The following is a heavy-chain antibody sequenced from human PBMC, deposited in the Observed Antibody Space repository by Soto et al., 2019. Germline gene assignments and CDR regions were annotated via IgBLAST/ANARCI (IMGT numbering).Heavy chain of an antibody. CDR2: ISSSGSTI. V-gene: IGHV3-11*01. CDR1: GFTFSDYY. D-gene: IGHD5-12*01. J-gene: IGHJ4*02. Sequence: GGSLRLSCAASGFTFSDYYMSWIRQAPGKGLEWVSYISSSGSTIYYADSVKGRFTISRDNAKNSLYLQMNSLRAEDTAVYYCARDRTVNIVATITPGIDYWGQGTLVTVSS. CDR3: ARDRTVNIVATITPGIDY.